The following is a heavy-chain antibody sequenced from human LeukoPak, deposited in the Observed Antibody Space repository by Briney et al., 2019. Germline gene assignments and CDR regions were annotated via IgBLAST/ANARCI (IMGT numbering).Heavy chain of an antibody. CDR1: GGSFSGYY. CDR3: ARAISGWSPRYYYYYMDV. J-gene: IGHJ6*03. CDR2: INHSGST. Sequence: SETLSLTCAVYGGSFSGYYWSWIRQPPGKGLEWIGEINHSGSTNYNPSLKSRVTISVDTPKNQFSLKLSSVTAADTAVYYCARAISGWSPRYYYYYMDVWGKGTTVTVSS. D-gene: IGHD6-19*01. V-gene: IGHV4-34*01.